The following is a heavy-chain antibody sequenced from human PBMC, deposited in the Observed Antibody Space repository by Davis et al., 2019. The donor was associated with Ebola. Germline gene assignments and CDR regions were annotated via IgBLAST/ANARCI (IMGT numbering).Heavy chain of an antibody. J-gene: IGHJ4*02. CDR3: ATSRDYYDSSGYSF. D-gene: IGHD3-22*01. Sequence: SVKVSCKASGYTFTSYGISWVRQAPGQGLEWMGRIIPILGIANYAQKFQGRVTITADKSTSTAYMELSSLRSEDTAVYYCATSRDYYDSSGYSFGGQGTLVTVSS. CDR2: IIPILGIA. V-gene: IGHV1-69*04. CDR1: GYTFTSYG.